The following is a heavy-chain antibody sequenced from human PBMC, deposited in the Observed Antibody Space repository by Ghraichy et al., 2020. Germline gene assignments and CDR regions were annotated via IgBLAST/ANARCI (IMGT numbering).Heavy chain of an antibody. D-gene: IGHD3-10*01. CDR1: GFTFSSYS. CDR2: ISSSSSYI. J-gene: IGHJ4*02. Sequence: GESLNISCAASGFTFSSYSMNWVRQAPGKGLEWVSSISSSSSYIYYADSVKGRFTISRDNAKNSLYLQMNSLRAEDTAVYYCARDLGYYGSGSYIDYWGQGTLVTVSS. V-gene: IGHV3-21*01. CDR3: ARDLGYYGSGSYIDY.